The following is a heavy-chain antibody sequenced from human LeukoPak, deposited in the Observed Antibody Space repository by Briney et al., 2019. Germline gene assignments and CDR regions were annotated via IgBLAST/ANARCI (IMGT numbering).Heavy chain of an antibody. J-gene: IGHJ5*02. CDR3: ARGRGAYCSSTSCYGARRVDP. CDR2: MNPNSGNT. V-gene: IGHV1-8*01. D-gene: IGHD2-2*01. Sequence: GASVKVSCKASGYTFTSYDINWVRQATGQGLEWMGWMNPNSGNTGYAQKFQGRVTMTRNTSISTAYMELSSLRSEDTAVYYCARGRGAYCSSTSCYGARRVDPWGQGTLVTVSS. CDR1: GYTFTSYD.